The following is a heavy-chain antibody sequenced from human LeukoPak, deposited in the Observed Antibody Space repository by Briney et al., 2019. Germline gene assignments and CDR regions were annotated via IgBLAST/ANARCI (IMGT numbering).Heavy chain of an antibody. CDR3: ARDRWSRSLVGTSSRYYYYYYGMDV. CDR2: IYYSGST. CDR1: GGSISSYY. J-gene: IGHJ6*02. V-gene: IGHV4-59*01. Sequence: SETLSLTCTVSGGSISSYYWNWIRQSPGKGLEWIGYIYYSGSTDYNPSLNSRVTISVDTSKNQFSLKLNSVTAADTAVYYCARDRWSRSLVGTSSRYYYYYYGMDVWGQGTTVTVSS. D-gene: IGHD1-26*01.